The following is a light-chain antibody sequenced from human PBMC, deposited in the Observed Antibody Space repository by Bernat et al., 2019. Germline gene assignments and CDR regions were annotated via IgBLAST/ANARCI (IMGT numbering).Light chain of an antibody. V-gene: IGKV1-39*01. CDR2: AAS. CDR1: QSISSY. Sequence: DIQMTQSLSSLSASVGDRVTITCRASQSISSYLNWYQQKPGKAPKLPIYAASSLQSGVPSRFSGSGSVTDFTLTISSLRPEDFATYYCQQSYSTPLTFGGGTKVEIK. J-gene: IGKJ4*01. CDR3: QQSYSTPLT.